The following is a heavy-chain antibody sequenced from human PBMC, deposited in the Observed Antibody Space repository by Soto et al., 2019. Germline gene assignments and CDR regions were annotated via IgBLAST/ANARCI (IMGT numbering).Heavy chain of an antibody. CDR2: IGTAGDT. Sequence: PGGSLRLSCAASGFTFSSYDMHWVRQATGKGLKWISAIGTAGDTYYPGSVKGRFTISRENAKNSLYLQMNSLRAEDTAVYYCARKRGITGTNGYFDYWGQGTLVTVSS. CDR3: ARKRGITGTNGYFDY. J-gene: IGHJ4*02. CDR1: GFTFSSYD. D-gene: IGHD1-20*01. V-gene: IGHV3-13*01.